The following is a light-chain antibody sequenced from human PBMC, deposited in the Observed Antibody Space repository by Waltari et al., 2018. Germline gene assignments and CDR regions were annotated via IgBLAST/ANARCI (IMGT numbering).Light chain of an antibody. CDR1: SSALGGYNL. J-gene: IGLJ1*01. CDR3: SSFGGSGSFV. Sequence: QSALTQPASVSGSPGQSITISCTVDSSALGGYNLGSSYQRRPGEAPKLLIDEGSKRPSGVSSRFSGSRSGDTASLTISGLQSEDEADYSCSSFGGSGSFVFGSGTKVTVL. V-gene: IGLV2-23*01. CDR2: EGS.